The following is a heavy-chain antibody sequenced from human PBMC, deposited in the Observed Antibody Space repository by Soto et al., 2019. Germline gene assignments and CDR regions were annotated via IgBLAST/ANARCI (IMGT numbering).Heavy chain of an antibody. Sequence: EVPLVESGGGLVRPGGSLRLSCAASGFTFSSYSMNWVRQAPGKGLEWVSYLSNTSATRYYADSVKGRMTISRDNAKNSLYLQLNSLREADTAVYYCARDTTAAARRGGMDVWGQGITVTVSS. CDR1: GFTFSSYS. J-gene: IGHJ6*02. CDR3: ARDTTAAARRGGMDV. V-gene: IGHV3-48*02. CDR2: LSNTSATR. D-gene: IGHD6-6*01.